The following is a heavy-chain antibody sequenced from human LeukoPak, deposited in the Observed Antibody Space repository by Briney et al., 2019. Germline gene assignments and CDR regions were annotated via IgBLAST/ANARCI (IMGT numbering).Heavy chain of an antibody. CDR1: GFTFTSYA. Sequence: GGSLRLSCAASGFTFTSYAMSWVRQAPGKGLEWVSVISGSGDSPYYADSVKGRFTISRDISKNTLYLQMNSLRAEDTAVYYCAKASRYVWGSPCCFDYWGQGTLVTVSS. D-gene: IGHD3-16*01. CDR3: AKASRYVWGSPCCFDY. CDR2: ISGSGDSP. J-gene: IGHJ4*02. V-gene: IGHV3-23*01.